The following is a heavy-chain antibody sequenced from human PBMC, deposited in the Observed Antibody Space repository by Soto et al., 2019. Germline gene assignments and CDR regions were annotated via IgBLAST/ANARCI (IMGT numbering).Heavy chain of an antibody. CDR2: IDGSGGTT. CDR3: AKNSGWFNT. Sequence: HPVGSLRLSCAASGFPFSSTDMTWVRQAPGKGLEWVSTIDGSGGTTYYADSVKGRFTISRDNSINTVFLQMNSLRADDTALYFCAKNSGWFNTWGQGALVTVSS. CDR1: GFPFSSTD. V-gene: IGHV3-23*01. D-gene: IGHD3-10*01. J-gene: IGHJ5*02.